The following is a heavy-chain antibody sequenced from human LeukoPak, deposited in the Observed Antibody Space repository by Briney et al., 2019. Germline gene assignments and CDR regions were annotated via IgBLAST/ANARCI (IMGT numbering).Heavy chain of an antibody. J-gene: IGHJ4*02. CDR1: GFTFSTYI. D-gene: IGHD6-19*01. CDR2: ISSSSSII. V-gene: IGHV3-48*02. Sequence: GGSLRLSCVASGFTFSTYIMNWVRQAPGKGLEWVPHISSSSSIIHYADSVKGRFTISRDNAKNSLYLQMYSLRDEDTPVYYCARIGVAGTLDNWGQGTLVTVSS. CDR3: ARIGVAGTLDN.